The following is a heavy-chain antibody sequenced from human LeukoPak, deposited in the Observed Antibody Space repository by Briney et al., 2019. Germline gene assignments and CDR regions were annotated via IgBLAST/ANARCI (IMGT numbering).Heavy chain of an antibody. D-gene: IGHD2-2*01. CDR3: ARERYCSSTSCYGIRYFDY. CDR1: GGSFSGYY. CDR2: INHSGST. Sequence: SETLSLTCAVYGGSFSGYYWSWIRQPPGKGLEWIGEINHSGSTNYNPSLKSRVTISVDTSKNQFSLKLSSVTAADTAVYYCARERYCSSTSCYGIRYFDYWGQGTLVTVSS. J-gene: IGHJ4*02. V-gene: IGHV4-34*01.